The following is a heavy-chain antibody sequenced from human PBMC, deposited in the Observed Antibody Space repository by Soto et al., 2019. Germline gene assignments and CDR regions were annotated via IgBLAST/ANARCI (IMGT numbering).Heavy chain of an antibody. CDR3: ARHGGSCVYHDACLI. CDR1: GGTFSSYT. J-gene: IGHJ3*02. D-gene: IGHD3-16*01. Sequence: QVQLVQSGAEVKKPGSSVKVSCKASGGTFSSYTISWVRQAPGQGLEWMGRIIPIPGIANHAQKFEGRVTSAADKATITAYMELRGLRADDTAVSYCARHGGSCVYHDACLIGGQGTMVTVSS. V-gene: IGHV1-69*02. CDR2: IIPIPGIA.